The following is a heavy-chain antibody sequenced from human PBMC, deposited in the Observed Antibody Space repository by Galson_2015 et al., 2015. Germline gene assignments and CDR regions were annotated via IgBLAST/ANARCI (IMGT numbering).Heavy chain of an antibody. J-gene: IGHJ4*02. CDR2: IYYSGTT. CDR1: GGSISRHY. D-gene: IGHD6-25*01. Sequence: LSLTCIVSGGSISRHYWSWIRQPPGKGLEWIGFIYYSGTTNYNPSLKSRVSISVDTSKNQFSLKLRSVTTADTAVYYCARYSGGCTGQSCYLGYWGQGTLVTVSS. CDR3: ARYSGGCTGQSCYLGY. V-gene: IGHV4-59*11.